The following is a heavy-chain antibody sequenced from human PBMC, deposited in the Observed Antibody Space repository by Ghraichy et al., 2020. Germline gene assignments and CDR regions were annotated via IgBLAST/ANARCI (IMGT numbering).Heavy chain of an antibody. V-gene: IGHV3-23*01. CDR1: GFTFNDHA. CDR2: VTTTGDES. Sequence: SCAASGFTFNDHAMNWVRQAPGKGLEWVASVTTTGDESYYGDAVRGRFTISRDTSTNTVHLQMTDLRVEDTAMYFCARDRSTWTKHFDFWGQGILVTVSS. D-gene: IGHD1-26*01. CDR3: ARDRSTWTKHFDF. J-gene: IGHJ4*02.